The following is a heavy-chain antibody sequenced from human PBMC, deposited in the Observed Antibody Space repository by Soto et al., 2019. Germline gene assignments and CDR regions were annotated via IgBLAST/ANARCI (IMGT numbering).Heavy chain of an antibody. CDR3: AREGGGMDV. CDR2: INPSDGST. J-gene: IGHJ6*02. CDR1: VYTFTSYY. D-gene: IGHD3-16*01. Sequence: ASVKVSCKASVYTFTSYYMHWVRQAPGQGLEWMGIINPSDGSTSYAQRFQGRVTMTRDTSTRKVYMELSSLRSEDTAAYYCAREGGGMDVWGQGTMVTVSS. V-gene: IGHV1-46*01.